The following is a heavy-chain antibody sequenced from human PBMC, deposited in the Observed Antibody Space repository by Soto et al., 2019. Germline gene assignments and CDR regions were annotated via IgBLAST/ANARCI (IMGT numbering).Heavy chain of an antibody. D-gene: IGHD3-10*01. CDR2: IFHDGTA. J-gene: IGHJ4*02. V-gene: IGHV4-4*02. Sequence: TSVTLCLTCAVAGVSLTSRNWWTWVRQSPQRGLEYIGEIFHDGTANYYPSFERRVAMSVDTSRNQFSLKLTSVTAADTAVYFCARLVYDTRLNYMYFAFWRPGTLVTVSS. CDR1: GVSLTSRNW. CDR3: ARLVYDTRLNYMYFAF.